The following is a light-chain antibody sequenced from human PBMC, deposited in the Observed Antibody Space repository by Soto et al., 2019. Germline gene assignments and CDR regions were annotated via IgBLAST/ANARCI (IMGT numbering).Light chain of an antibody. CDR2: GAS. Sequence: EIVLTQSPGTLSLSPGERATLSCRASQSVSSSYLAWYQQKPGQAPRLLIYGASSSATGIPDRFSGSGSGTDFTLTISRLEPEDFAVYYCQQYGSSPRYPLGQGTKLEIK. CDR3: QQYGSSPRYP. CDR1: QSVSSSY. J-gene: IGKJ2*01. V-gene: IGKV3-20*01.